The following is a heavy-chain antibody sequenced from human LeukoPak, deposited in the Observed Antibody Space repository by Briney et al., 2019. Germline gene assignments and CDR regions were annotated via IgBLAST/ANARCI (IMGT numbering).Heavy chain of an antibody. CDR3: AKGNRYCSSTSCYQTSFDY. Sequence: PGGSLRLSCAASGFTFSSYAMSWVRQAPGKGLEWVSGISGNGGSTYYADSVKGRFTISRDNSKNTLYLQMNSLRAEDTAVYYRAKGNRYCSSTSCYQTSFDYWGQGTLVTVSS. CDR1: GFTFSSYA. D-gene: IGHD2-2*01. CDR2: ISGNGGST. J-gene: IGHJ4*02. V-gene: IGHV3-23*01.